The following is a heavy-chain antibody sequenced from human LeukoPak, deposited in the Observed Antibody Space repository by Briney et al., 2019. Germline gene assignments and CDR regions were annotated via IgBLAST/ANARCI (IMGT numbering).Heavy chain of an antibody. CDR3: ARDYSGSPYYGMDV. J-gene: IGHJ6*02. D-gene: IGHD1-26*01. CDR1: GFTFSSYA. Sequence: GGSLRLSCAASGFTFSSYAMHWVRRAPGKGLEWVAVISYDGSNKYYADSVKGRFTISRDNSKNTLYLQMNSLRAEDTAVYYCARDYSGSPYYGMDVWGQGTTVTVSS. CDR2: ISYDGSNK. V-gene: IGHV3-30*04.